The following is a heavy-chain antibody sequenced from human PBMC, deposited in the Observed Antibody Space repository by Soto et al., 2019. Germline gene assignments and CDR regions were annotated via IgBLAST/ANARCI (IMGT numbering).Heavy chain of an antibody. D-gene: IGHD3-22*01. V-gene: IGHV1-46*01. CDR2: INPSGGST. CDR1: GYTFTSYY. CDR3: ARVRGDYYDSSGRAYFDY. Sequence: ASVKVSCKASGYTFTSYYLHWVRHAPGQGLEWMGIINPSGGSTSYAQKFQGRVTMTRDTSTSTVYMELSSLRSEDTAVYYCARVRGDYYDSSGRAYFDYWGQGTLVTVSS. J-gene: IGHJ4*02.